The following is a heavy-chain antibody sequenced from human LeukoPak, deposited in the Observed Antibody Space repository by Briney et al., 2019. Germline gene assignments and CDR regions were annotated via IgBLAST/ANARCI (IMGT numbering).Heavy chain of an antibody. J-gene: IGHJ4*02. CDR1: GGTFSSYA. V-gene: IGHV1-69*05. D-gene: IGHD4-17*01. CDR2: IIPIFGTA. CDR3: ARGQSTVTMKSYYFDY. Sequence: SVKVSCKASGGTFSSYAISWVRQAPGQGLEWMGRIIPIFGTANYAQKFQGRVTITTDESTSTAYMELSSLRSEDTAMYYCARGQSTVTMKSYYFDYWGQGTLVTVSS.